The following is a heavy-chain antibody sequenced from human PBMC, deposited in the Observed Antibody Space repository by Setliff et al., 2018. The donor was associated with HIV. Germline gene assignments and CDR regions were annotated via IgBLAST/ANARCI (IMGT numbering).Heavy chain of an antibody. CDR2: INPNSGDT. Sequence: ASVKVSCKASGYTFLAYYIHWMRQAPGQGLEWMGWINPNSGDTKYSQHFEGRVTMTRDPSISTAYMELNRRSDDTAVYYCARGAYYYDTSGYPRDPFDLWGQGTMVTVSS. CDR1: GYTFLAYY. CDR3: ARGAYYYDTSGYPRDPFDL. V-gene: IGHV1-2*02. J-gene: IGHJ3*01. D-gene: IGHD3-22*01.